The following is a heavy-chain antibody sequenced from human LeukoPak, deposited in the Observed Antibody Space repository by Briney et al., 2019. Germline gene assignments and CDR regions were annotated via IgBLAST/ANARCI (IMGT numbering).Heavy chain of an antibody. CDR1: GDSVSRNSAA. V-gene: IGHV6-1*01. D-gene: IGHD6-19*01. Sequence: SQTLSLTCAISGDSVSRNSAAWNWISQSPSRGLEWLGRKYFRSKWYNDYAVSVKSRITINPDTAKNHFSLQLNSVTPDDTAVYYCARGSSGWFVNWFDPWGQGTLVTVSS. CDR3: ARGSSGWFVNWFDP. CDR2: KYFRSKWYN. J-gene: IGHJ5*02.